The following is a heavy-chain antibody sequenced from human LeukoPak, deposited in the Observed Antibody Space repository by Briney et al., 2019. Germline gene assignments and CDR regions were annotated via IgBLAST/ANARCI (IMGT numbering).Heavy chain of an antibody. Sequence: AGGSLRLSCTVSGFTVSSNSMSWVRQAPGKGLEWVSFIYSDNTHYSDSVKGRFTISRDNSKNTLYLQMNSLRAEDTAVYYCAKSRGSGLFDYWGQGTLVTVAS. D-gene: IGHD3-10*01. CDR1: GFTVSSNS. V-gene: IGHV3-53*01. CDR3: AKSRGSGLFDY. CDR2: IYSDNT. J-gene: IGHJ4*02.